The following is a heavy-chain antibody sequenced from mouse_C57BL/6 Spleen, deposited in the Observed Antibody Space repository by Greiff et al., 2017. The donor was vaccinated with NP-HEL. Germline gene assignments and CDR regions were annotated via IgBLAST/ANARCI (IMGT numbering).Heavy chain of an antibody. CDR3: ARYYDYDAVDG. Sequence: QVQLQQSGPELVKPGASVKISCKASGYAFSSSWMNWVKQRPGKGLEWIGRIYPGDGDTNYNGKFKGKATLTANKSSSTAYMQLSSLTSEDSAVYFCARYYDYDAVDGWGKGTTLTVSS. V-gene: IGHV1-82*01. CDR1: GYAFSSSW. J-gene: IGHJ2*01. CDR2: IYPGDGDT. D-gene: IGHD2-4*01.